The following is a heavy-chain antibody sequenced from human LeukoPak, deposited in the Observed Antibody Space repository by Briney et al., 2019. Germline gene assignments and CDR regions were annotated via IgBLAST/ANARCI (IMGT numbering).Heavy chain of an antibody. J-gene: IGHJ4*02. CDR1: GGSISSSSYY. V-gene: IGHV4-61*01. CDR2: IYYSGSI. D-gene: IGHD3-22*01. CDR3: ARTNRDYYDSSGSSPFDH. Sequence: SSETLSLTCTVSGGSISSSSYYWSWIRQPPGKGLEWIGYIYYSGSINYNPSLKSRVTISVDTSKNQFSLKLSSVTAADTAVYYCARTNRDYYDSSGSSPFDHWGQGTLVTVSS.